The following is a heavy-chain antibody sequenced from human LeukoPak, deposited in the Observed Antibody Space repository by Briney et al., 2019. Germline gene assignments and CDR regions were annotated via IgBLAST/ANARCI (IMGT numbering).Heavy chain of an antibody. CDR1: GFTFSTYW. CDR3: ARDSYSKNDY. D-gene: IGHD4-11*01. J-gene: IGHJ4*02. CDR2: INSDGTNT. Sequence: GSLRLSCAASGFTFSTYWMHWVRQAPGKGLVWVSRINSDGTNTGYADSVKGRFTISRDNAKNSLYLQMNSLRAEDTAVYFCARDSYSKNDYWGQGTLVTVSS. V-gene: IGHV3-74*01.